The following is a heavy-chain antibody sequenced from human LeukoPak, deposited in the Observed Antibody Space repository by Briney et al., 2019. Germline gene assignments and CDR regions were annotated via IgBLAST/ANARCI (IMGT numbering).Heavy chain of an antibody. CDR3: ARDAYYYFWSGYYTSDRYYFDY. CDR2: ISSSSSYI. J-gene: IGHJ4*02. V-gene: IGHV3-21*01. D-gene: IGHD3-3*01. CDR1: GFTFSSYS. Sequence: GGSLRLSCAASGFTFSSYSMNWVRQAPGKGLEWVSSISSSSSYIYYADSVKGRFTISRDNAKNSLYLQMNSLRAENTAVYYCARDAYYYFWSGYYTSDRYYFDYWGQGTLVTVSS.